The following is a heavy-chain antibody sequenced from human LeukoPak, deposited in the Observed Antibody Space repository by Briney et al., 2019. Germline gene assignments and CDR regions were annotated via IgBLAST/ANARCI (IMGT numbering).Heavy chain of an antibody. Sequence: GGSLRLSCAASGFTLDDYAMHWVRQAPGKGLEWVSGISWNSGSIGYADSVKGRFTISRDNAKNSLYLQMNSLRAEDTALYYCAKGRNYYDSSGNADYWGQGTLVTVSS. J-gene: IGHJ4*02. CDR3: AKGRNYYDSSGNADY. CDR2: ISWNSGSI. D-gene: IGHD3-22*01. V-gene: IGHV3-9*01. CDR1: GFTLDDYA.